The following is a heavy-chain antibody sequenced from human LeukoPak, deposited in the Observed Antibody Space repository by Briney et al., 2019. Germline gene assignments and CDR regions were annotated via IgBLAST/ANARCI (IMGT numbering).Heavy chain of an antibody. CDR2: IYPGDSDS. V-gene: IGHV5-51*01. CDR1: GYRFTSYW. J-gene: IGHJ4*02. CDR3: AIRKKGMATAGFDY. D-gene: IGHD5-24*01. Sequence: GGSLKISCKGSGYRFTSYWSGWVRQMPGKGLEGMGIIYPGDSDSRYSPSFQGQVTISAEKSITTAYLQWSSLKASDTALYYCAIRKKGMATAGFDYWGQGTLVTVSS.